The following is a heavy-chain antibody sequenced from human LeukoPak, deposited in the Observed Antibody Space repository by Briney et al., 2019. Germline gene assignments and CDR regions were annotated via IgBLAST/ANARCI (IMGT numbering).Heavy chain of an antibody. CDR3: ARGIVVVPAAPYYFDY. CDR1: GGSFSGYY. CDR2: INHSGST. D-gene: IGHD2-2*01. Sequence: SETLSLTCAVYGGSFSGYYWSWIRQPPGKRLEWIGEINHSGSTNYNPSLKSGVTISVDTSKNQFSLKLSSVTAADTAVYYCARGIVVVPAAPYYFDYWGQGTLVTVSS. J-gene: IGHJ4*02. V-gene: IGHV4-34*01.